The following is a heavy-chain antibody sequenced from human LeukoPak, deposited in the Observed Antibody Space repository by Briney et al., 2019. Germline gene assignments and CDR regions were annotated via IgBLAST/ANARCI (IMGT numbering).Heavy chain of an antibody. J-gene: IGHJ4*02. CDR3: AKDPLPDYDILTGYYYDY. CDR2: ISGSGGST. Sequence: GGSLRLSCAASGFTFSSYAMSWVRQAPGKGLEWVSAISGSGGSTYYADSVKGRFTISRDNSKNTLYLQMNSLRAEDTAVYYCAKDPLPDYDILTGYYYDYRGQGTLVTVSS. V-gene: IGHV3-23*01. CDR1: GFTFSSYA. D-gene: IGHD3-9*01.